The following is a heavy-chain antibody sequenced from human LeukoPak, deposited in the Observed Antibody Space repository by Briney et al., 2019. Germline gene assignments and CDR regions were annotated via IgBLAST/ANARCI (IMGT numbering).Heavy chain of an antibody. D-gene: IGHD3-10*01. J-gene: IGHJ4*02. CDR1: GFTLSSYW. V-gene: IGHV3-74*01. Sequence: GGSLRLSCAASGFTLSSYWMHWVRQAPEKGLVWVSRINNDGSSTNYADSVKGRFTISRDNAKNTLYLQMNSLRAEDTAVYYCAKDRDGPLDYWGQGTLVTVSS. CDR3: AKDRDGPLDY. CDR2: INNDGSST.